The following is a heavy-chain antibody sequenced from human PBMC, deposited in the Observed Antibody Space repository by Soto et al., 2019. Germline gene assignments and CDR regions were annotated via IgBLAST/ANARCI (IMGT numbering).Heavy chain of an antibody. CDR1: GFTFTTYE. CDR3: AREWGAGYIDL. CDR2: SSFSGSTK. Sequence: EEQLVESGGGLVQPGGSLRLSCAASGFTFTTYEMNWVRQAPGKGLEWVSYSSFSGSTKNYADSVKGRFTVSRDNAKSSLYLQMDRLRAEDTAVYYCAREWGAGYIDLWGQGTLVTVSS. D-gene: IGHD6-13*01. V-gene: IGHV3-48*03. J-gene: IGHJ4*02.